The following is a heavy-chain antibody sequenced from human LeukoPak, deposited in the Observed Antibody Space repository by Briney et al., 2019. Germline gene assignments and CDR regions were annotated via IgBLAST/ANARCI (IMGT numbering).Heavy chain of an antibody. Sequence: ASVKVSCKASGYTFTGSYMHWVRQAPGQRLEWMGWINTGNGNTKYSQNFQGRVTITRDTSASTAYMELSSLRSEDTAVYYCARASESYYYYYGMDFWGQGTTVTVSS. CDR3: ARASESYYYYYGMDF. CDR2: INTGNGNT. CDR1: GYTFTGSY. J-gene: IGHJ6*02. V-gene: IGHV1-3*04.